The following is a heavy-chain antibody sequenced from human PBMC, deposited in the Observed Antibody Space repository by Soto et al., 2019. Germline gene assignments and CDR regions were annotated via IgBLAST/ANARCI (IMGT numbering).Heavy chain of an antibody. D-gene: IGHD3-9*01. J-gene: IGHJ5*02. CDR1: GFTFSDYY. CDR2: ISSSGSTI. V-gene: IGHV3-11*01. CDR3: ARGKVYFDWSVGWFDP. Sequence: GGSLRLSCAASGFTFSDYYMSWIRQAPGKGLEWVSYISSSGSTIYYADSVKGRFTISRDNAKNSLYLQMNSLRAEDTAVYYCARGKVYFDWSVGWFDPWGQGTLVTVSS.